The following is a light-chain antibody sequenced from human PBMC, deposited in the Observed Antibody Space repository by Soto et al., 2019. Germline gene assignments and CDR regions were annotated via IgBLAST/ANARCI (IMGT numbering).Light chain of an antibody. J-gene: IGKJ1*01. V-gene: IGKV1-5*01. CDR3: QQYESYWT. CDR2: DAS. CDR1: ESIYSW. Sequence: DIPMTQSPSTLSASVGDRVTITCRASESIYSWLAWYQHKPGKAPKLLIYDASTLETGVPPRFIGSGSGTHFTLTISSLQPDDLATFYCQQYESYWTFGQGTKVEIK.